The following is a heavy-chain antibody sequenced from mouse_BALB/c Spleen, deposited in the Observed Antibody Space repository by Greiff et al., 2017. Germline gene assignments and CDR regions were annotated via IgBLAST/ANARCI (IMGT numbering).Heavy chain of an antibody. D-gene: IGHD4-1*01. Sequence: QVQLQQSGAELMKPGASVKISCKATGYTFSSYWIEWVKQRPGHGLEWIGEILPGSGSTNYNEKFKGKATFTADTSSNTAYMQLSSLTSEDSAVYYCARGILGDWFAYWGQGTLVTVSA. CDR3: ARGILGDWFAY. CDR1: GYTFSSYW. CDR2: ILPGSGST. V-gene: IGHV1-9*01. J-gene: IGHJ3*01.